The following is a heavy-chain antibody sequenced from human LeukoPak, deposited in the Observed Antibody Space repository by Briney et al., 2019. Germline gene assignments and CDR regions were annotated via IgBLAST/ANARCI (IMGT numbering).Heavy chain of an antibody. CDR3: AKGSELYYASSGYYEG. J-gene: IGHJ4*02. V-gene: IGHV3-9*01. CDR1: GFTFDDYS. D-gene: IGHD3-22*01. Sequence: PGRSLRLSCAASGFTFDDYSMHWVRQAPGKGLEWVSGISWNSGSIGYADSVKGRFTISRDNAKNSLYLQMNSLRAEDTALYYCAKGSELYYASSGYYEGWGQGTLVTVSS. CDR2: ISWNSGSI.